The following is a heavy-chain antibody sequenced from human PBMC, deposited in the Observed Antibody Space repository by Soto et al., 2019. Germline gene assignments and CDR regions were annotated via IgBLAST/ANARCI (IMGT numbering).Heavy chain of an antibody. CDR2: ISYDGSNK. J-gene: IGHJ4*02. Sequence: GGSLRLSCAASGFTFSSYGMHWVRQAPGKGLEWVAVISYDGSNKYYADSVKGRFTISRDNSKNTLYLQMNSLRAEDTAVYYCAKDYSAGSKYTHDYWGQGTLVTVSS. D-gene: IGHD6-19*01. V-gene: IGHV3-30*18. CDR1: GFTFSSYG. CDR3: AKDYSAGSKYTHDY.